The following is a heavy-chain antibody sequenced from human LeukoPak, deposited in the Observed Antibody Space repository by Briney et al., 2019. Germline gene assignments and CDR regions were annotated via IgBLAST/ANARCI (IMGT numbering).Heavy chain of an antibody. Sequence: NPSETLSLTCTVSGYSISSGYYWGWIRQPPGKGLEWIGSIYHSGSTYYNPSLKSRVTISVDTSKNQFSLKLSSVTAADTAVYYCASTIFDAFDIWGQGTMVTVSS. CDR3: ASTIFDAFDI. D-gene: IGHD3-3*01. CDR1: GYSISSGYY. V-gene: IGHV4-38-2*02. CDR2: IYHSGST. J-gene: IGHJ3*02.